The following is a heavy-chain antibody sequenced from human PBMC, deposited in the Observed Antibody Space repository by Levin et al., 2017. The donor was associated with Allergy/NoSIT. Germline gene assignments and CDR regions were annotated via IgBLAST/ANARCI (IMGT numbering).Heavy chain of an antibody. Sequence: GESLKISCKGSGYRFTNYWIGWVRQMPGKGLEWMGIIYPGDSDTRYSPSFQGQVTISADNSINTAYLQWSRLKASDTAMYYCARRVEGSAWYIAFDVWGQGTMVTVSS. V-gene: IGHV5-51*01. CDR3: ARRVEGSAWYIAFDV. J-gene: IGHJ3*01. D-gene: IGHD6-19*01. CDR2: IYPGDSDT. CDR1: GYRFTNYW.